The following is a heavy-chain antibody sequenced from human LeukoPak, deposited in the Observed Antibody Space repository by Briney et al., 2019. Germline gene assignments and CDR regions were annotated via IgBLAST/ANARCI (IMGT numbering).Heavy chain of an antibody. CDR1: GYTFTSYG. Sequence: VASVKVSCKASGYTFTSYGISWVRQAPGQGLEWMGWISAYNGNTNYAQKLQGRVTMTTDTSTSTAYMELRSLRSDDTVVYYCAREAPRITIFGVVTPGHYYYYGMDVWGQGTTVTVSS. D-gene: IGHD3-3*01. CDR3: AREAPRITIFGVVTPGHYYYYGMDV. CDR2: ISAYNGNT. J-gene: IGHJ6*02. V-gene: IGHV1-18*01.